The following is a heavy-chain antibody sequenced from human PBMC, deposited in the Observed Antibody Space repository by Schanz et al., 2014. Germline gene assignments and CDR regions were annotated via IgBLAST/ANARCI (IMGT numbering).Heavy chain of an antibody. CDR2: MSYDGSIK. D-gene: IGHD3-22*01. CDR1: GFTFSSYG. J-gene: IGHJ4*02. Sequence: QVQLVESGGGVVQPGRSLRLSCAASGFTFSSYGMHWVRQAPGKGLEWVAAMSYDGSIKYYGDSVKGRFTISRDNSKNTLYLQMNSLRAEDTAVYYCAKDPSHGDYDYYFDYWGQGTLGTVSS. V-gene: IGHV3-33*06. CDR3: AKDPSHGDYDYYFDY.